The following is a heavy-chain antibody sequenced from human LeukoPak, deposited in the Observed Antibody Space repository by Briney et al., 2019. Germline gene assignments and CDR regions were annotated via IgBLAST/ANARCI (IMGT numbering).Heavy chain of an antibody. V-gene: IGHV1-18*01. D-gene: IGHD2/OR15-2a*01. Sequence: GASVKVSCKASGYTFTNYGISWVRQPPGQGLEWMGWISTNNGNTNFAQKFQGRVTMTTDTSTSTAYMELRDLRSDDTAVYYCAGLSSAYPEAYWGQGTLVTVSS. CDR1: GYTFTNYG. CDR3: AGLSSAYPEAY. CDR2: ISTNNGNT. J-gene: IGHJ4*02.